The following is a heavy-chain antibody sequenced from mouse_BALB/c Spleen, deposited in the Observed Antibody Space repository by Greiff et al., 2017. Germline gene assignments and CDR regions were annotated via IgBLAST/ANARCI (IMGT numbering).Heavy chain of an antibody. Sequence: EVKLVESGAELVRSGASVKLSCTASGFNIKDYYMHWVKQRPEQGLEWIGWIDPENGDTEYAPKFQGKATMTADTSSNTAYLQLSSLTSEDTAVYYCNAAYYYGSSYDAMDYWGQGTSVTVSS. CDR3: NAAYYYGSSYDAMDY. CDR1: GFNIKDYY. CDR2: IDPENGDT. D-gene: IGHD1-1*01. J-gene: IGHJ4*01. V-gene: IGHV14-4*02.